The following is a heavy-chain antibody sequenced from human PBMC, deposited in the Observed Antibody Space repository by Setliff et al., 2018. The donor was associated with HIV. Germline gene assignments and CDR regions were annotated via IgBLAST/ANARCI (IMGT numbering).Heavy chain of an antibody. V-gene: IGHV4-61*02. J-gene: IGHJ4*02. CDR1: GGSIGSGSYY. CDR3: ASLPPLYDSSGYLDY. CDR2: IYTSGNI. Sequence: SETLSLTCTVSGGSIGSGSYYWTWIRQPAGKGLEWIGRIYTSGNINYNPPLKSRVTISVDTSKNQFSLNLSSVTAADTAVYYCASLPPLYDSSGYLDYWGQGTLVTVSS. D-gene: IGHD3-22*01.